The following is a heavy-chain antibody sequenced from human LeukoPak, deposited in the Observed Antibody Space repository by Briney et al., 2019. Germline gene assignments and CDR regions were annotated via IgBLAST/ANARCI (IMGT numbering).Heavy chain of an antibody. J-gene: IGHJ6*03. CDR2: IYSSGST. V-gene: IGHV4-61*01. CDR3: ARVFDSGSQAYFYYMDV. Sequence: SETLSLTYTVSNYSISSGYYWGWIRQPPGKGLEWIGYIYSSGSTNYNPSLKSRVTMSVDTSKNQFSLKVSSVTAADTAVYYCARVFDSGSQAYFYYMDVWGKGTTVTIFS. D-gene: IGHD3-10*01. CDR1: NYSISSGYY.